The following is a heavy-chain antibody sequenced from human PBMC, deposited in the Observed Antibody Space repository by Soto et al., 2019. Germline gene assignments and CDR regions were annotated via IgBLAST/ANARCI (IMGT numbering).Heavy chain of an antibody. CDR1: GGSISSYY. J-gene: IGHJ2*01. CDR3: ARDIRLGISRRSWYFDL. CDR2: IYYSGST. Sequence: SETLSLTCTVSGGSISSYYWSWIRQPPGKGLEWIGYIYYSGSTNYNPSLKSRVTISVDTSKNQFSLKLSSVTAADTAVYYCARDIRLGISRRSWYFDLWGRGTLVTVSS. D-gene: IGHD7-27*01. V-gene: IGHV4-59*01.